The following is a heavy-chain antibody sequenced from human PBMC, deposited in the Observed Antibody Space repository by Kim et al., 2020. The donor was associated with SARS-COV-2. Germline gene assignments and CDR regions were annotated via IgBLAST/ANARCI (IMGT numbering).Heavy chain of an antibody. V-gene: IGHV3-30-3*01. CDR2: DGSNK. J-gene: IGHJ4*02. Sequence: DGSNKYYADSVKGRFTISRDNSKNTLYLQMNSLRAEDTAVYYCARAGKVYWGQGTLVTVSS. CDR3: ARAGKVY.